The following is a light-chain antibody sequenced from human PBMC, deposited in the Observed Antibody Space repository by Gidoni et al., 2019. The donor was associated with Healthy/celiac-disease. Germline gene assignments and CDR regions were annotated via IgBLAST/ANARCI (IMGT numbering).Light chain of an antibody. Sequence: EIVMTQSPATLSVSPGERATLSCRASQSVSSNLASYQQKPGQAPSPLLFGASTSATCIPARFCGSGSWTAFPLPISSLQSEDFAVYYCRQYNNCPPLTFGGGTQVEIK. CDR1: QSVSSN. CDR3: RQYNNCPPLT. J-gene: IGKJ4*01. V-gene: IGKV3-15*01. CDR2: GAS.